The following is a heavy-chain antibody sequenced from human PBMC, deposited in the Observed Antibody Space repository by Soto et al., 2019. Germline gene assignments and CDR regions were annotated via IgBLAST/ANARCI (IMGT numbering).Heavy chain of an antibody. CDR3: ARRSSSWYFDY. V-gene: IGHV3-23*01. Sequence: EVQLLESGGGLVQPGGSLRLSCAASGFTFSSYAMNWVRQAPGKGLEWVSVISGSGDSTYYADSVKGLFTISRDNSKNTLYLQMNSLRAEDTAIYYCARRSSSWYFDYWGQGTLVTVSS. J-gene: IGHJ4*02. CDR2: ISGSGDST. CDR1: GFTFSSYA. D-gene: IGHD6-13*01.